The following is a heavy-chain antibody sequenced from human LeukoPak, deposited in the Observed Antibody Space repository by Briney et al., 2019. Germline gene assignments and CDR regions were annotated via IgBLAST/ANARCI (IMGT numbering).Heavy chain of an antibody. CDR3: AKSGGGYSFFDY. J-gene: IGHJ4*02. V-gene: IGHV3-23*01. D-gene: IGHD2-21*01. Sequence: GGSLRLSCAASGFTFTSYVMCWVRQAPGKGLEWVSVISGSGGNTYYADSVKGRFTISRDNSKNTLYLQMNSLRAEDTAIYYCAKSGGGYSFFDYWGQGTLVTVSS. CDR2: ISGSGGNT. CDR1: GFTFTSYV.